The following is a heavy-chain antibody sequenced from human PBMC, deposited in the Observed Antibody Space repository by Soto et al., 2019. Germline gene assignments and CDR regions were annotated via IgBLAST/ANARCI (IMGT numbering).Heavy chain of an antibody. CDR1: GGSISRYY. D-gene: IGHD2-8*01. V-gene: IGHV4-59*01. CDR2: AYYSGDT. J-gene: IGHJ5*02. CDR3: ARDRSTYGGGGTGEVKENWFDP. Sequence: SETLSLTCSVSGGSISRYYWSWIRQPPGKGLEWIGYAYYSGDTGYNPSLKSRVAMAVDTSKSQVSLKLSSVTAADTAVYYCARDRSTYGGGGTGEVKENWFDPWGQGALVTVSS.